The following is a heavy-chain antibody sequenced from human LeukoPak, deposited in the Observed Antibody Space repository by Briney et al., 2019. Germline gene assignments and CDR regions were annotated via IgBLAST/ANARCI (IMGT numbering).Heavy chain of an antibody. CDR2: FRGDGGST. CDR3: ARIHGGYPFDY. D-gene: IGHD2-15*01. V-gene: IGHV3-23*01. CDR1: GFTFSTFG. J-gene: IGHJ4*02. Sequence: GGTLRLSCEVSGFTFSTFGMNWLRQAPGKGLEWVSSFRGDGGSTYYAESVKGRFTISRDNAKNSLYLQMNSLRAEDTAVYFCARIHGGYPFDYWGQGTLVTVSS.